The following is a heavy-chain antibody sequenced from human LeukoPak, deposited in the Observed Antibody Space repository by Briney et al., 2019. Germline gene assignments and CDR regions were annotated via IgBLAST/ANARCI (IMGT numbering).Heavy chain of an antibody. Sequence: SQTLSLTCTVSGGSISSGSYYWSWIRQPAGKGLEWIGRIYTSGSTNYNPSLKSRVTISVDTSKNQFSLKLSSATAADTAVYYCARAQGLDGYNSDYYYYMDVWGKGTTVTVSS. CDR3: ARAQGLDGYNSDYYYYMDV. CDR2: IYTSGST. V-gene: IGHV4-61*02. J-gene: IGHJ6*03. CDR1: GGSISSGSYY. D-gene: IGHD5-24*01.